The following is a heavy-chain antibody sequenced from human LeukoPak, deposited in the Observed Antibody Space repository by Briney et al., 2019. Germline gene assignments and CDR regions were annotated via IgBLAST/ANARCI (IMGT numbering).Heavy chain of an antibody. CDR1: GYTFTGYY. J-gene: IGHJ4*02. V-gene: IGHV1-2*06. D-gene: IGHD3-10*01. CDR3: ARRSSGSSLDFDY. Sequence: ASVKVSCKASGYTFTGYYMHWVRQASGQGLEWMGRINPNSGGTNYAQKFQGRVTMTRDTSISTAYMELSRLRSDDTAVYYCARRSSGSSLDFDYWGQGTLVTVSS. CDR2: INPNSGGT.